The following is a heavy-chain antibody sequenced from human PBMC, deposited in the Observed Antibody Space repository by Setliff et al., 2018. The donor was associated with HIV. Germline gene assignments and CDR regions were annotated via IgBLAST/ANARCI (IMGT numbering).Heavy chain of an antibody. CDR1: GGTPIGYY. CDR3: ARLRGYFYGHGRYFDY. D-gene: IGHD5-18*01. J-gene: IGHJ4*02. Sequence: SETLSLTCPVSGGTPIGYYWSWIRQFPGKGLEWIGSIYYTEITNYNPSHKSRVTISVDTSKNQFSLKLTSVTAADTVLYYCARLRGYFYGHGRYFDYWGQGTLVTVSS. V-gene: IGHV4-59*01. CDR2: IYYTEIT.